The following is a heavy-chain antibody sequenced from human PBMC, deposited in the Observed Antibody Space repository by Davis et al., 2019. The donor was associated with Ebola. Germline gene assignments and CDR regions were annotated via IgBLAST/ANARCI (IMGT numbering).Heavy chain of an antibody. CDR2: IIPLFGTT. J-gene: IGHJ6*02. D-gene: IGHD1-26*01. CDR1: GNTISTYT. V-gene: IGHV1-69*06. Sequence: AASVKVSCKASGNTISTYTIDWVRQAPGQGLEWMGGIIPLFGTTNYAQEFRGRVMITADKSTSTAYMELSSLRSEDTAVYYCARLQSGSWTDYYYYGMDVWGQGTTVTVSS. CDR3: ARLQSGSWTDYYYYGMDV.